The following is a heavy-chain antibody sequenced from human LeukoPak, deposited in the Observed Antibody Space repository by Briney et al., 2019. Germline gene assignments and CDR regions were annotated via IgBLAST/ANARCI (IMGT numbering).Heavy chain of an antibody. CDR2: IIPILGIA. CDR3: AIPEQQLANDAFDI. V-gene: IGHV1-69*04. Sequence: EASVKVSCKASGGTFSSYAISWVRQAPGQGLEWMGRIIPILGIANYAQKFQGRVTITADKSTSTAYMELSSLRSEDTAVYYCAIPEQQLANDAFDIWGQGTMVTVSS. D-gene: IGHD6-13*01. J-gene: IGHJ3*02. CDR1: GGTFSSYA.